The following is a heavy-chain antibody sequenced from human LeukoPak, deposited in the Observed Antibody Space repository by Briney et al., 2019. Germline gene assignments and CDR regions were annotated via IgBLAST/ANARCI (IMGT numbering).Heavy chain of an antibody. Sequence: PSETLSLTCAVSDDSFSSHYWTWIRQPPGKGLEWIGYISYIGSTNYNPSLKRRVTISIDTSKNQFSLKLSSVTAADTAAYYCARDLVTVTKGFDIWGQGTMVSVYS. D-gene: IGHD4-17*01. CDR3: ARDLVTVTKGFDI. V-gene: IGHV4-59*11. CDR2: ISYIGST. J-gene: IGHJ3*02. CDR1: DDSFSSHY.